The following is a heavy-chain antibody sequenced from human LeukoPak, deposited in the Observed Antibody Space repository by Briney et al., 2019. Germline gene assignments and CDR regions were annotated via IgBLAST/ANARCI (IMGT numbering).Heavy chain of an antibody. CDR1: GGSFSGYY. CDR3: ARDLVLDYYFDY. Sequence: PSETLSLTCAVYGGSFSGYYWSWIRQPPGKGLEWIGEIDHSGSTNYNPSLKSRVTISVDTSKNQFSLNLSSVTAADTAVYYCARDLVLDYYFDYWGQGTLVTVSS. V-gene: IGHV4-34*01. J-gene: IGHJ4*02. CDR2: IDHSGST. D-gene: IGHD3-9*01.